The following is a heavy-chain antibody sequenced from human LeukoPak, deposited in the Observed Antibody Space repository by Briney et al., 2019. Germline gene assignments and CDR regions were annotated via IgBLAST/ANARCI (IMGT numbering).Heavy chain of an antibody. Sequence: PGGSLRLSCAGSGFTFRDYEMIWVRQAPGRGLEWVSYISTSGTTIFYADSVKGRFTVSRDNAKNSLYLQMNSLRAEDTAVYSCARVNDYDSGSLYRPIDYWGQGTLVTVSS. CDR2: ISTSGTTI. J-gene: IGHJ4*02. D-gene: IGHD3-10*01. V-gene: IGHV3-48*03. CDR3: ARVNDYDSGSLYRPIDY. CDR1: GFTFRDYE.